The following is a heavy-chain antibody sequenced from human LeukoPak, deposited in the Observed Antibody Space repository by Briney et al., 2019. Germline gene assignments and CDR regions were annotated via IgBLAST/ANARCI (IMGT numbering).Heavy chain of an antibody. J-gene: IGHJ3*02. CDR1: SYSISSGYY. V-gene: IGHV4-38-2*02. CDR2: IFHSGST. CDR3: ARDNVGAHYDSSGYSSDAFDI. Sequence: PSETLSLTCTVSSYSISSGYYWGWIRQPPGKGLEWIGSIFHSGSTYYNPSLKSRVTISVDTSKNQFSLKLSSVTAADTAVYYCARDNVGAHYDSSGYSSDAFDIWGQGTMVTVSS. D-gene: IGHD3-22*01.